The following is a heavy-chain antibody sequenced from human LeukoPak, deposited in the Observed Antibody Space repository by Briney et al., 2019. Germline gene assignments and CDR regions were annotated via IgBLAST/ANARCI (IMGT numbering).Heavy chain of an antibody. J-gene: IGHJ6*03. CDR2: IIPIFGTA. V-gene: IGHV1-69*06. D-gene: IGHD6-6*01. CDR3: ARGRWGSSSRYYCYYYMDV. Sequence: ASVEVSCKASGGTFSSCAISWVRQAPGQGLEWMGGIIPIFGTANYAQKFQGRVTITADKSTSTAYMELSSLRSEDTAVYYCARGRWGSSSRYYCYYYMDVWGKGTTVTVSS. CDR1: GGTFSSCA.